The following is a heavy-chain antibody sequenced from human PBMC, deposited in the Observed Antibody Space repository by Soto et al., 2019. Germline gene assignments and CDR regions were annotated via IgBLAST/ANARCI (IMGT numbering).Heavy chain of an antibody. V-gene: IGHV3-9*01. D-gene: IGHD6-13*01. J-gene: IGHJ4*02. CDR2: ISWNSGSI. Sequence: PGGSLRLSCAASGFTFDDYAMHWVRQAPGKGLEWVASISWNSGSIGYADSVKGRFTISRDNAKNSLSLQMNSLRPEDTALYYCVKNNWYNKTWYLDYSGQITLVTVYS. CDR1: GFTFDDYA. CDR3: VKNNWYNKTWYLDY.